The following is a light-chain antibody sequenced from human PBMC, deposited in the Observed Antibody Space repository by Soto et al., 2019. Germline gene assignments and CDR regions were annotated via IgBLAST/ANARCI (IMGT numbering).Light chain of an antibody. V-gene: IGLV4-69*01. CDR3: QTWGSGIPVV. Sequence: QLVLTQSPSASASLGASVKLTCTLSSGHNSYAIAWHQQQPEKGPRFLMKLKSDGSHSKGDGIPDLFSGSSSGAERYLTISSLHSEDEADYYCQTWGSGIPVVFGGGTKLTVL. CDR2: LKSDGSH. J-gene: IGLJ2*01. CDR1: SGHNSYA.